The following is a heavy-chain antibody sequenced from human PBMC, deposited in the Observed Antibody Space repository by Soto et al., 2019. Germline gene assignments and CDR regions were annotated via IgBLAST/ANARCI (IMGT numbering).Heavy chain of an antibody. Sequence: GASVKVSCKASGGTFSSYAISWVRQAPGQGLEWMGGIIPIFGTANYAQKFQGRVTITADESTSTAYMELSSLRSEDTAVYYCARDAFYYDRSGSQGLLFDYWGQGTLVTGSA. CDR3: ARDAFYYDRSGSQGLLFDY. J-gene: IGHJ4*02. V-gene: IGHV1-69*13. D-gene: IGHD3-22*01. CDR1: GGTFSSYA. CDR2: IIPIFGTA.